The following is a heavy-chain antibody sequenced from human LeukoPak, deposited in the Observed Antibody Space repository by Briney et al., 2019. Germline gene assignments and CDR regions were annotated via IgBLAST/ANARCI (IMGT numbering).Heavy chain of an antibody. CDR3: ARERWYNWNYDPKDYYYMDV. J-gene: IGHJ6*03. CDR2: ISAYNGNT. CDR1: GYTFTSYG. V-gene: IGHV1-18*01. D-gene: IGHD1-7*01. Sequence: GASVKVSCKASGYTFTSYGISWVRQAPGQGLEWMGWISAYNGNTNYAQKLQGRVTMTTDTSTSTAYMELRSLRSDDTAVYYCARERWYNWNYDPKDYYYMDVWGKGTTVTVSS.